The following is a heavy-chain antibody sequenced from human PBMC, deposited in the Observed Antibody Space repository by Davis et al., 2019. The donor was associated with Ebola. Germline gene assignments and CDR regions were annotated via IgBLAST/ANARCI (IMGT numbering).Heavy chain of an antibody. J-gene: IGHJ5*02. D-gene: IGHD2-2*01. CDR3: ARQGCSSYSLRHWLDP. CDR1: APSIISSSSY. CDR2: IYYSGIT. V-gene: IGHV4-39*01. Sequence: MPSETLSLTCTVSAPSIISSSSYWGWLRQPPRKGLEWIGSIYYSGITYYNPSLKSRVTISGDTSKNQFSLKLRSVTADDTAVYYCARQGCSSYSLRHWLDPWGRGTLVTVSS.